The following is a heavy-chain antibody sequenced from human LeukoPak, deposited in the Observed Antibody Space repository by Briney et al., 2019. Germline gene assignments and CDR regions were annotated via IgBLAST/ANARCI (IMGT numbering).Heavy chain of an antibody. CDR3: ARDLWGTDIVVVVAATIDY. J-gene: IGHJ4*02. D-gene: IGHD2-15*01. Sequence: ASVKVSCKASGYTFTGYYMHWVRQAPGQGLEWMGWINPNSGGTNYAQKFQGRVTMTRDTSISTAYMELSRLRSDDTAVYYCARDLWGTDIVVVVAATIDYWGQGTLVTVSS. CDR2: INPNSGGT. CDR1: GYTFTGYY. V-gene: IGHV1-2*02.